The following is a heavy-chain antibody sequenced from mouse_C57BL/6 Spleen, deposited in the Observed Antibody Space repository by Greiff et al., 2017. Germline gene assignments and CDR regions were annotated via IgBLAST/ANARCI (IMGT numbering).Heavy chain of an antibody. CDR2: INPSSGYT. D-gene: IGHD1-1*01. V-gene: IGHV1-7*01. CDR1: GYTFTSYW. J-gene: IGHJ1*03. Sequence: QVQLQQSGAELAKPGASVKLSCKASGYTFTSYWMHWVKQRPGQGLEWIGYINPSSGYTKSNQKFKDKDTLTADKSSSTAYMQLSSRSYEDSAVYYCARNGLVATNWYFDVWGTGTTVTVSS. CDR3: ARNGLVATNWYFDV.